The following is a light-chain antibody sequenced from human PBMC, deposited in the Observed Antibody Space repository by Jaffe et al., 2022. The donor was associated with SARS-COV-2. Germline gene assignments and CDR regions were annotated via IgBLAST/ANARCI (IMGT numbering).Light chain of an antibody. CDR2: GAS. J-gene: IGKJ2*01. Sequence: AIQMTQSPSSLSASVGDRVTITCRASQGIGNDLGWYQQKPGKAPKLLIYGASSLESGVPSRFSGRASGTDFTLTISSLQPEDFGSYYCLQDYNYPYTFGQGTKLEIK. CDR1: QGIGND. CDR3: LQDYNYPYT. V-gene: IGKV1-6*01.